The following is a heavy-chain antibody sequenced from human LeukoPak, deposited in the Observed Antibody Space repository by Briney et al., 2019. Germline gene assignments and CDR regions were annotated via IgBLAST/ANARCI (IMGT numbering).Heavy chain of an antibody. CDR3: ARDGPGSIVGATNDAFDI. D-gene: IGHD1-26*01. J-gene: IGHJ3*02. CDR1: GYTFTSYY. V-gene: IGHV1-46*01. CDR2: INPSGGST. Sequence: GASVKVSCKASGYTFTSYYMHWVRQAPGQGLEWMGIINPSGGSTSYAQKFQGRVTMTRDMSTSTVYMELSSLRSEDTAVYYCARDGPGSIVGATNDAFDIWGQGTMVTVSS.